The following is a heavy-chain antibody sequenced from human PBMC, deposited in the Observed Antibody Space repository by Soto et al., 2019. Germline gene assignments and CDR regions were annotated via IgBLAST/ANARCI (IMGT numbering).Heavy chain of an antibody. CDR3: ARSQGSSTSLEIYYYYYYGMDV. D-gene: IGHD2-2*01. CDR2: IIPISDTT. V-gene: IGHV1-69*01. Sequence: QVQLVQSGGEVQQPGSSVKVSCKASGGTFSSYAISWVRQAPGQGLEWMGGIIPISDTTNYAQKFQGRVMITADESTSTAYMELSSLRSEDTAMYYCARSQGSSTSLEIYYYYYYGMDVWGQGTTVTVSS. J-gene: IGHJ6*02. CDR1: GGTFSSYA.